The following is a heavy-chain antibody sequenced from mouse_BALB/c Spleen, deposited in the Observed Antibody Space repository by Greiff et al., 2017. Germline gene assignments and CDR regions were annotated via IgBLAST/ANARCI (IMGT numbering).Heavy chain of an antibody. J-gene: IGHJ3*01. CDR3: TRGLRLPWFAY. V-gene: IGHV1S81*02. D-gene: IGHD2-4*01. CDR1: GYTFTSYY. Sequence: QVQLQQSGAELVKPGASVKLSCKASGYTFTSYYMYWVKQRPGQGLEWIGEINPSNGGTNFNEKFKSKATLTVDKSSSTAYMKLSSLTSEDSAVYYCTRGLRLPWFAYWGQGTLVTVSA. CDR2: INPSNGGT.